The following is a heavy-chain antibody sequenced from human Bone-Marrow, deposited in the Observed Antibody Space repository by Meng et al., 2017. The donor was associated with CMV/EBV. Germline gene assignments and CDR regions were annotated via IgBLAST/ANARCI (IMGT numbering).Heavy chain of an antibody. V-gene: IGHV3-7*01. CDR3: ARDRNDFWSGYSSSYYYYGMDV. CDR1: GFTLGSYW. CDR2: IWHDGSEK. D-gene: IGHD3-3*01. Sequence: GGSLRLSCAASGFTLGSYWMSWVRQAPGKGLEWVANIWHDGSEKYYVDSVKGRFNISRDNAKNPLYLQMNSLRGEDTAVYYCARDRNDFWSGYSSSYYYYGMDVLGQGTTVTVSS. J-gene: IGHJ6*02.